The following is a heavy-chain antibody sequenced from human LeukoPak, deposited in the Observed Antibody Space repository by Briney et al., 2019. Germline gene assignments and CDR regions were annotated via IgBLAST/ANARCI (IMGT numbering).Heavy chain of an antibody. D-gene: IGHD3-3*01. CDR3: ARTTLWSGYHNWFDP. J-gene: IGHJ5*02. Sequence: GSLRLSCAASGFTFSSYIMNWVRQAPGKGLEWVSSISSSSSYIYYADSVKGRFTISRDNAKNSLYLQMNSLRAEDTAVYYCARTTLWSGYHNWFDPWGQGTLVTVSS. CDR2: ISSSSSYI. CDR1: GFTFSSYI. V-gene: IGHV3-21*01.